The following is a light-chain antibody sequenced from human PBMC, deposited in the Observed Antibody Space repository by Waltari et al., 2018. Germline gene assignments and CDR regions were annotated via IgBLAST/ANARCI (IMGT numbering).Light chain of an antibody. Sequence: DIQMTQSPSILSASVGDRVTITCRASQTISIYLAWYQQKPGKAPNLLIYKASTLESGGPSRFSGSGSGTEFTLTSSSLQPDDFATYDCQQYHSYSPYTFGQGTTLDIK. CDR3: QQYHSYSPYT. V-gene: IGKV1-5*03. J-gene: IGKJ2*01. CDR2: KAS. CDR1: QTISIY.